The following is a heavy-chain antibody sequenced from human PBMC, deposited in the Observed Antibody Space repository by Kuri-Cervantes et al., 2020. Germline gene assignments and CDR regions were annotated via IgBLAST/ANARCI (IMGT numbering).Heavy chain of an antibody. D-gene: IGHD4-17*01. CDR1: GGSISSYY. J-gene: IGHJ5*02. Sequence: GSLRLSCTVSGGSISSYYWSWIRQPPGKGLEWIGYIYYSGSTNYNPSLKSRVTISVDTSKNQFSLKLSSVTAADTAVYYCAKDRGDYARYPRFDPWGQGTLVTVSS. V-gene: IGHV4-59*12. CDR3: AKDRGDYARYPRFDP. CDR2: IYYSGST.